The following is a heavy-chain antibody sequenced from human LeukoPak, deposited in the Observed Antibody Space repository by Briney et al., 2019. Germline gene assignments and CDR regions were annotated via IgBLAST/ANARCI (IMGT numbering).Heavy chain of an antibody. D-gene: IGHD2-21*01. CDR3: AKWPTFMTIPNRFDP. V-gene: IGHV3-23*01. CDR1: GFTFSSYG. Sequence: GGSLRLSCAASGFTFSSYGMSWVRQAPGKGLEWVSAISGSGGSTYYADSVKGRFTISRDNSKNTLYLQMNSLRAEDTAVYYCAKWPTFMTIPNRFDPWGQGTLVTVSS. J-gene: IGHJ5*02. CDR2: ISGSGGST.